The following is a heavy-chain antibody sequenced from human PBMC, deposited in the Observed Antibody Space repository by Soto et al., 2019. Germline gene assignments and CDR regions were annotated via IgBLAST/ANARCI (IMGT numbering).Heavy chain of an antibody. Sequence: QVQLQESGPGLMKPSGTLSLTCAVSGGSITSNWWSWVRQPPGKGLEWIAEIFHTGSANYNPSLRSRLTISMDNSKNHMSLNLTSVTAADTAVYYCARLIAVSGTRGFDHWGQGTLVTVSS. CDR3: ARLIAVSGTRGFDH. V-gene: IGHV4-4*02. J-gene: IGHJ4*02. D-gene: IGHD1-1*01. CDR2: IFHTGSA. CDR1: GGSITSNW.